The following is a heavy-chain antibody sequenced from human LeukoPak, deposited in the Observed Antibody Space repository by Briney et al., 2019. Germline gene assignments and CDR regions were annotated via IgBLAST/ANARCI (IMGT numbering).Heavy chain of an antibody. CDR3: ARRDGDYLWGYYFDY. J-gene: IGHJ4*02. Sequence: SETLSLTCTVSGGSISSSSYYWGWIRQPPGKGLEWIGSIYYSGSTYYNPSLKSRVTISVDTSKNQFSLKRSSVTAADTAVYYCARRDGDYLWGYYFDYWGQGTLVTVSS. CDR1: GGSISSSSYY. CDR2: IYYSGST. V-gene: IGHV4-39*01. D-gene: IGHD4-17*01.